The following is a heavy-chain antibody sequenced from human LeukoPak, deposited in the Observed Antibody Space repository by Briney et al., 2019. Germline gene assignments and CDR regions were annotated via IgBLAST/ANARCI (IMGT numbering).Heavy chain of an antibody. CDR1: GYTFTGYY. CDR3: ARGRVKVDSSGRLLDY. D-gene: IGHD3-22*01. J-gene: IGHJ4*02. CDR2: INPNSGGT. Sequence: GASVKVSCKASGYTFTGYYMHWVRQAPGQGLEWMGWINPNSGGTNYAQKFQGRVTMTRDTSISTAYMELSRLRSDDTAVYYCARGRVKVDSSGRLLDYWGQGTLVTVSS. V-gene: IGHV1-2*02.